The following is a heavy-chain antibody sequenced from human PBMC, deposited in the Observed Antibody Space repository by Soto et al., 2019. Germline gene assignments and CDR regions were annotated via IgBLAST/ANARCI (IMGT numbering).Heavy chain of an antibody. CDR1: GFTFSSYA. J-gene: IGHJ6*02. Sequence: GGSLRLSCAASGFTFSSYAMHWVRQAPGKGLEWVAVISYDGSNKYYADSVKGRFTISRDNSKNTLYLQMNSLRAEDTAVYYCARETPLYSYGPSDGMDVWGQGTTVTVSS. V-gene: IGHV3-30-3*01. CDR3: ARETPLYSYGPSDGMDV. D-gene: IGHD5-18*01. CDR2: ISYDGSNK.